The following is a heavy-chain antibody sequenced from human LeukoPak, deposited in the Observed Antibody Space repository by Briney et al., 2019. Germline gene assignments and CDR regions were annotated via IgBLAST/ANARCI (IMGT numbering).Heavy chain of an antibody. CDR1: GYSFTSYW. V-gene: IGHV5-10-1*01. D-gene: IGHD5-18*01. Sequence: GESLKISCKGSGYSFTSYWISWVRQMPGKGLEWMGRIDPSDSYTNYSPSFQGHVTISADKSISTAYLQWSSLKASDTAMYYCASSPLTVDTAVDYCGQGTLVTVSS. CDR3: ASSPLTVDTAVDY. J-gene: IGHJ4*02. CDR2: IDPSDSYT.